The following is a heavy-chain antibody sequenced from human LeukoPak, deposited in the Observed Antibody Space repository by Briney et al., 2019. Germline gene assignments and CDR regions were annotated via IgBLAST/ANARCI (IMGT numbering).Heavy chain of an antibody. J-gene: IGHJ5*02. CDR2: TYYRSKWYN. CDR3: ARSSLVVVAATYWFDP. Sequence: SQTLSLTCAISGDSVSSNSAAWNWIRQSPSRGLEWLGGTYYRSKWYNDYAVSVKSRITINPDTSKNQFSLQLNSVTPEDTAVYYCARSSLVVVAATYWFDPWGQGTLVTVSS. V-gene: IGHV6-1*01. CDR1: GDSVSSNSAA. D-gene: IGHD2-15*01.